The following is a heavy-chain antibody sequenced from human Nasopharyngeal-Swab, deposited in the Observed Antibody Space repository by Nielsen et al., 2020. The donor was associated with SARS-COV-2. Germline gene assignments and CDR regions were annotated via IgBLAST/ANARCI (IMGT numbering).Heavy chain of an antibody. CDR1: GGTFSSYA. D-gene: IGHD2-21*02. V-gene: IGHV1-69*06. CDR3: ARDLHVGAYCGGDCYTRFGY. CDR2: IIPIFGTA. Sequence: VSCKASGGTFSSYAISWVRQAPGQGLEWMGGIIPIFGTANYAQKFQGRVTITADKSTSTAYMELSNLRSEDTAVYYCARDLHVGAYCGGDCYTRFGYWGQGTLVTVSS. J-gene: IGHJ4*02.